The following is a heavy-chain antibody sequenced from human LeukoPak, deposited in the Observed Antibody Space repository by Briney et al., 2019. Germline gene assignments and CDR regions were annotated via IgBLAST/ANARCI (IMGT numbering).Heavy chain of an antibody. CDR2: IYTSGST. D-gene: IGHD3-9*01. J-gene: IGHJ6*03. Sequence: SETLSLTCTVSGGSISSYYWSWIRQPAGKGLEWIGRIYTSGSTNYNPSLKSRVTMSVDTSKNQFSLKLSSVTAADTAVYYCARDSILTGYYRYYYYYYMDVCGKGTTVTVSS. CDR3: ARDSILTGYYRYYYYYYMDV. CDR1: GGSISSYY. V-gene: IGHV4-4*07.